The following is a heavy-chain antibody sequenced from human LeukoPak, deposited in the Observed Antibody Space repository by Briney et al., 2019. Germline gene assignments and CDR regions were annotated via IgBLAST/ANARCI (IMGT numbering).Heavy chain of an antibody. Sequence: GGSLRLSCAASGFTFSSYGMHWVRQAPGKGLEWVAVISYDGSNKYYADSVKGRFTISRDNSKNTLYLQMNSLRAEDTAVYYCARGDLYYYGSGSYSRGPYYYYYMDVWGKGTTVTVSS. CDR2: ISYDGSNK. CDR3: ARGDLYYYGSGSYSRGPYYYYYMDV. V-gene: IGHV3-30*19. J-gene: IGHJ6*03. D-gene: IGHD3-10*01. CDR1: GFTFSSYG.